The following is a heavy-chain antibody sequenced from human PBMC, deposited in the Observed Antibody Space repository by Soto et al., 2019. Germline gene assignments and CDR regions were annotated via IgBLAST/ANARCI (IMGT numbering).Heavy chain of an antibody. CDR1: GYTFTSYG. CDR2: ISAYNGNT. V-gene: IGHV1-18*01. CDR3: ARDRSSSSWYGGRWFDP. J-gene: IGHJ5*02. Sequence: QVQLVQSGAEVKKPGASVKVSCKASGYTFTSYGISWVRQAPGQGLEWMGWISAYNGNTNYAQKLQGRVTMTTDTSTSTAYTELRSLRSDDTAVYYCARDRSSSSWYGGRWFDPWGQGTLVTVSS. D-gene: IGHD6-13*01.